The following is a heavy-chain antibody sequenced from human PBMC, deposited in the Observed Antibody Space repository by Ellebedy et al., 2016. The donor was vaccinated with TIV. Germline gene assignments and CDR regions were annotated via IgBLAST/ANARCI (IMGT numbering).Heavy chain of an antibody. CDR2: ISYDGSNK. V-gene: IGHV3-30*04. D-gene: IGHD1-26*01. CDR1: GFTFSSYA. J-gene: IGHJ4*02. CDR3: AKDRESYFLGYYFDY. Sequence: GESLKISCAASGFTFSSYAMHWVRQATGKGLEWVAVISYDGSNKYYADSVKGRFTISRDNSKNTLYLQMNSLRAEDTAVYYCAKDRESYFLGYYFDYWGQGTLVTVSS.